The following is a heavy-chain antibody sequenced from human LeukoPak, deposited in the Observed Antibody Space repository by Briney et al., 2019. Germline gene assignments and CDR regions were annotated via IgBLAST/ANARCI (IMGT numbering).Heavy chain of an antibody. V-gene: IGHV4-59*08. CDR2: IYYSGST. J-gene: IGHJ4*02. D-gene: IGHD3-10*01. CDR3: ARHYGP. Sequence: SETLSLICTVSGASISSYYWSWIRQPPGKGLEWIGDIYYSGSTYYNPSLKSRVTISVDTSKNQSSLKLNSVTATDTAVYYCARHYGPWGQGTLVTVSS. CDR1: GASISSYY.